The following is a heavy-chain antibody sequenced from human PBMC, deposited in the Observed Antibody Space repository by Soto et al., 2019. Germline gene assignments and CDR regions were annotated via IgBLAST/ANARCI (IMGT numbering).Heavy chain of an antibody. CDR3: ARSHYGDYRYGMDF. CDR2: IYHSGSA. V-gene: IGHV4-30-2*01. CDR1: GGSISSGGYS. Sequence: SETLSLTCAVSGGSISSGGYSWTWIRQPPGKGLEWIGYIYHSGSAYYNPSLKSRVTISVDRSKNQFSLKLSSVTAADTAVYYCARSHYGDYRYGMDFWGKGTTVPVSS. J-gene: IGHJ6*04. D-gene: IGHD4-17*01.